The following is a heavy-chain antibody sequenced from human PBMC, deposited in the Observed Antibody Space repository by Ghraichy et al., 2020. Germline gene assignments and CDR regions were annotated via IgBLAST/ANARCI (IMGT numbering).Heavy chain of an antibody. V-gene: IGHV3-23*01. CDR1: GFTFRSYA. J-gene: IGHJ2*01. CDR3: AKDIEGSSGWYGDWYFDL. CDR2: ISGSGGST. D-gene: IGHD6-19*01. Sequence: GGSLRLSCAASGFTFRSYAMSWVRQAPGKGLEWVSAISGSGGSTYYADSVKGRFTISRDNSRNTLYLQMNSLRAEDTALYYCAKDIEGSSGWYGDWYFDLWDRGTLVTVSS.